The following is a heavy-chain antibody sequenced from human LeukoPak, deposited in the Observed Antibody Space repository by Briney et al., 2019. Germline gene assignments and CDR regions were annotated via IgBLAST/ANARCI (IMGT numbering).Heavy chain of an antibody. V-gene: IGHV1-69*13. D-gene: IGHD3-22*01. Sequence: SVKVSCKASGGTFSSYAISWVRQAPGQGLEWMGGIIPIFGTANYAQKFQGRITVTADESTSTAYMELSSLRSEDTAVYYCARCVVTGYYYYYGMDVWGQGTTVTVSS. CDR3: ARCVVTGYYYYYGMDV. CDR2: IIPIFGTA. CDR1: GGTFSSYA. J-gene: IGHJ6*02.